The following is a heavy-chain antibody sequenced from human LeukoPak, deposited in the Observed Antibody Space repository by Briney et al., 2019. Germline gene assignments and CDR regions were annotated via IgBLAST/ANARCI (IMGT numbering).Heavy chain of an antibody. J-gene: IGHJ4*02. V-gene: IGHV4-34*01. CDR1: GESLNSYY. D-gene: IGHD2-15*01. CDR2: IYESGTT. CDR3: ARGAWATRLGS. Sequence: SETLSLTCAVYGESLNSYYWSWVRQPPGEGLEWIGEIYESGTTKYNPFLKSRVTISMVPSKQQFSLSLNSVTAADTAVYYCARGAWATRLGSWGLGTPVIVSS.